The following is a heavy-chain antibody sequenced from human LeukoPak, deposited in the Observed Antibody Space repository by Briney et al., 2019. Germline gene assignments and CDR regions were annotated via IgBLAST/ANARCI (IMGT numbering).Heavy chain of an antibody. V-gene: IGHV4-30-2*01. CDR1: GGSISSGGYS. CDR3: ARSYYDSSGYPRDYYFDY. CDR2: IYHSGST. J-gene: IGHJ4*02. D-gene: IGHD3-22*01. Sequence: SETLSLTCAVSGGSISSGGYSWSWIRQPPGKGLEWIGYIYHSGSTYYNPSLKSRVTISVDRSKNQFSLKLSSVTAADTAVYYCARSYYDSSGYPRDYYFDYWGQGTLVTVSS.